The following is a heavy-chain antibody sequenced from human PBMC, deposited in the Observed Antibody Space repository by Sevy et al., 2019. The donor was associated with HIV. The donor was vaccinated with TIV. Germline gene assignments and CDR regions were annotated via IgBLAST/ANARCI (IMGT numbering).Heavy chain of an antibody. D-gene: IGHD4-17*01. V-gene: IGHV3-23*01. CDR2: ISGSGRST. J-gene: IGHJ4*02. CDR1: GFTFSSYA. CDR3: VKSVTQYYFDY. Sequence: GGSLRLSCAASGFTFSSYAMSWVRQAPGKGLEWVSAISGSGRSTYYADSVKGRFTISRDNSKNTLYLQMNSLRAEDTAVYYCVKSVTQYYFDYWGQGTLVTVSS.